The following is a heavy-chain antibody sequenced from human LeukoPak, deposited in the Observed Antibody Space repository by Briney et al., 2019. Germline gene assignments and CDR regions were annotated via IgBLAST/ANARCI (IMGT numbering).Heavy chain of an antibody. Sequence: GASVRVSCKASGYTFTSYGISRVRQAPGQGLEWMGWIGVYNGNTNYAQKLQGRVTMTTDTSTSTAYMELRSLRSDDTAVYYCARDEYSSGWYENYYYYMDVWGKGTTVTVSS. D-gene: IGHD6-19*01. CDR1: GYTFTSYG. J-gene: IGHJ6*03. CDR3: ARDEYSSGWYENYYYYMDV. CDR2: IGVYNGNT. V-gene: IGHV1-18*01.